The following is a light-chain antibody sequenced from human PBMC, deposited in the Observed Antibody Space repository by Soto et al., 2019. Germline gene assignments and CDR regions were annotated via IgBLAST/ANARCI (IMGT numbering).Light chain of an antibody. J-gene: IGKJ3*01. Sequence: IQLTQSPSSLSSSVGDRATLTCRASQGISSSLAWYQQKPGKAPQLLIYSASTLQSGVPSRFSGSTSGTDLTLTISSLQPEDFANYYCQHHDTFSFSFGPGTKVDIK. CDR1: QGISSS. V-gene: IGKV1-9*01. CDR2: SAS. CDR3: QHHDTFSFS.